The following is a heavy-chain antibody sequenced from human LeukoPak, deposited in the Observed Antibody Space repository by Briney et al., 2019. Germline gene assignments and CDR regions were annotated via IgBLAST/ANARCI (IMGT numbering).Heavy chain of an antibody. CDR3: ARDGGDYLRGYYYYGMDV. CDR2: ISSSSSTI. D-gene: IGHD4-17*01. J-gene: IGHJ6*02. CDR1: GFTFSSYA. Sequence: PGGSLRLSCAASGFTFSSYAMSWVRQAPGKGLEWVSYISSSSSTIYYADSVKGRFTISRDSAKNSLYLQMNSLRAEDTAVYYCARDGGDYLRGYYYYGMDVWGQGTTVTVSS. V-gene: IGHV3-48*04.